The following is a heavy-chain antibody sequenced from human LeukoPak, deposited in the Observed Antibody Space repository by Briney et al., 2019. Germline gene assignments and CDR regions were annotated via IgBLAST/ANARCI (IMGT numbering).Heavy chain of an antibody. CDR1: GYSISSGYY. D-gene: IGHD3-16*02. CDR3: ARAEEIPYDYVWGSYRSHPYYFDY. Sequence: SQTLSLTCTVSGYSISSGYYWGWIRQPPGKGLEWIGSIYHSGSTYYNPSLKSRVTISVDTSKNQFSLKLSSVTAADTAVYYCARAEEIPYDYVWGSYRSHPYYFDYWGQGTLVTVSS. J-gene: IGHJ4*02. V-gene: IGHV4-38-2*02. CDR2: IYHSGST.